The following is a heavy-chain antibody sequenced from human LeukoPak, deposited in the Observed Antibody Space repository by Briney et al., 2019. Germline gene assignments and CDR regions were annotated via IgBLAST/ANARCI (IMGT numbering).Heavy chain of an antibody. CDR1: GFTFNSYQ. Sequence: GGSLTLSCAASGFTFNSYQMIWLRQAPGQGLKGVANIKQGGSEKYYVDSVKGSFTISRDNAKNSLYLQMNSLRDVETAVYYCVTTDGMVADYWGQGTLVTVSS. CDR2: IKQGGSEK. J-gene: IGHJ4*02. CDR3: VTTDGMVADY. D-gene: IGHD2-15*01. V-gene: IGHV3-7*01.